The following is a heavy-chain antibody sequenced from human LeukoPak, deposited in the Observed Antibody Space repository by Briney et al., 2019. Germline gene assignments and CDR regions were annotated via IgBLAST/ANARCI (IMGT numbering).Heavy chain of an antibody. CDR3: ARGRPADYFDY. CDR2: IRSKANSYAT. Sequence: GGSLRLSCATSGFTFSGSAIHWVRQASGKGLEWVGRIRSKANSYATTDVASVRGRFSISRDNSKNTLCLQMNSLRAEDTAVYYCARGRPADYFDYWGQGTLVTVSS. V-gene: IGHV3-73*01. J-gene: IGHJ4*02. D-gene: IGHD6-6*01. CDR1: GFTFSGSA.